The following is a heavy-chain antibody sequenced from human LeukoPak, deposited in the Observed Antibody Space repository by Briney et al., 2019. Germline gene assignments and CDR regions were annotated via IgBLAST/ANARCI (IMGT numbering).Heavy chain of an antibody. CDR2: INTDGSRI. D-gene: IGHD2-8*01. CDR1: GFTFSSYW. CDR3: AVLHYYAMDV. V-gene: IGHV3-74*01. J-gene: IGHJ6*02. Sequence: GGSLRLSCAATGFTFSSYWLHWVRQAPGKGLTWVSRINTDGSRINYADSVKGRFTSSRDNAKNSLYLQMNSLRGEDAALYYCAVLHYYAMDVWAKGPRSPSP.